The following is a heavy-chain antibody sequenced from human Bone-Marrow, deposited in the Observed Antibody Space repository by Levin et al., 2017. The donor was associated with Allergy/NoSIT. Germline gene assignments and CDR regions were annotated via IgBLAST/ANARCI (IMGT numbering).Heavy chain of an antibody. D-gene: IGHD3-22*01. J-gene: IGHJ3*02. V-gene: IGHV3-23*01. Sequence: GGSLRLSCAGSGFTFSSSGMSWVRQTPGKGLEWVSGVSDSGAGTYYADSVKGRFTISRDNSKNRLYLQMNSLRAEDTAVYYCAKDRITLSSFDIWGQGTLVTVSS. CDR1: GFTFSSSG. CDR2: VSDSGAGT. CDR3: AKDRITLSSFDI.